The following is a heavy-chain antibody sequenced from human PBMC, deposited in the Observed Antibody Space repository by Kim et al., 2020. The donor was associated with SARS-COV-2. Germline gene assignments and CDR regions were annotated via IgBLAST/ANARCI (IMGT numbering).Heavy chain of an antibody. CDR2: IYYSGST. D-gene: IGHD1-1*01. CDR3: ASRTGTYYYGTDV. Sequence: SETLSLTCTVSGGSISNYYWSWIRQPPGKGLEWIGYIYYSGSTNYNPSLKSRVTISLDTSKNQFSLKLSSVTAADTAVYSCASRTGTYYYGTDVWGQGTT. J-gene: IGHJ6*02. V-gene: IGHV4-59*08. CDR1: GGSISNYY.